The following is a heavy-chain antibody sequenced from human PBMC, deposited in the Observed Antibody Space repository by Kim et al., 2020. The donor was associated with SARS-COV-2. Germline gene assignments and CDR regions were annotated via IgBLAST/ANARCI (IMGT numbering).Heavy chain of an antibody. D-gene: IGHD3-9*01. CDR3: ASIILTGSQPWDY. J-gene: IGHJ4*02. CDR1: GGSISSGDYY. V-gene: IGHV4-30-4*01. Sequence: SETLSLTCTVSGGSISSGDYYWSWIRQPPGKGLEWIGYIYYSGSTYYNPSLKSRVTISVDTSKNQFSLKLSSVTAADTAVYYCASIILTGSQPWDYWGQGTLVTVSS. CDR2: IYYSGST.